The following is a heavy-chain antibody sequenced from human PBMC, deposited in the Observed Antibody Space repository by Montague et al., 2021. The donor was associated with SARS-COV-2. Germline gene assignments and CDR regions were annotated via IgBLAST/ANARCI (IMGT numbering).Heavy chain of an antibody. J-gene: IGHJ6*02. CDR1: GGSISSGGYY. CDR3: ARVSVEMATTGVYYYYGIDV. V-gene: IGHV4-31*03. CDR2: IYYSGST. Sequence: TLSLTCTVSGGSISSGGYYWSWIRQHPGKGLEWIGYIYYSGSTYYNPSLKSRVTISVDTSKNQFSLKLSSVTAADTAVYYCARVSVEMATTGVYYYYGIDVWGQGTTVTVSS. D-gene: IGHD5-24*01.